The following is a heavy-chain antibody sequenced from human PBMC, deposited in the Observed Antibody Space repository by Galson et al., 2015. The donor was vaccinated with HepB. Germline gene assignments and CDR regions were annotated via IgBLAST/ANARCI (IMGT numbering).Heavy chain of an antibody. J-gene: IGHJ4*02. V-gene: IGHV5-10-1*04. CDR2: IDPSDSYT. CDR1: GYSFTSYW. Sequence: QSGAEVKKPGESLRISCKGSGYSFTSYWISWVRQMPGKGLEWMGRIDPSDSYTNYSPSFQGQVTISAANSISTAYLQWSSLKASGTAMYYCASLLESEYSSSSGVDYWGQGTLVTVSS. CDR3: ASLLESEYSSSSGVDY. D-gene: IGHD6-6*01.